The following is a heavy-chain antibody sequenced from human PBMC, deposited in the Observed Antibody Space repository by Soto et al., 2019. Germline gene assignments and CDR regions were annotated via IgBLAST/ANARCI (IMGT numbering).Heavy chain of an antibody. CDR3: TRGHPSIYNY. Sequence: GGSLRLSCAASGFTFSNYWMSWVRQAPGKGLEWVANIKEDGSEIYYVDSVKGRFTISRDNAKNSLYLQMTSLRPEDTAVYYCTRGHPSIYNYWGQGTLVTVSS. V-gene: IGHV3-7*01. J-gene: IGHJ4*02. CDR1: GFTFSNYW. CDR2: IKEDGSEI. D-gene: IGHD4-4*01.